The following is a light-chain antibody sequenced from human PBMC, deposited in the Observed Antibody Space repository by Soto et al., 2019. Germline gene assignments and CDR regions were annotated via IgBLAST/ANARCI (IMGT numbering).Light chain of an antibody. V-gene: IGKV1-5*01. CDR1: QSISNW. J-gene: IGKJ1*01. Sequence: DIQMTQSPSTLPASVGDRVTITCRASQSISNWLAWYQQKPGTAHXXXXXHXXTXESGVPSRFSGSGSGTEFTLTISSLQPDDFATYYCQQYNSYSWTFGQGPKVDIK. CDR2: HXX. CDR3: QQYNSYSWT.